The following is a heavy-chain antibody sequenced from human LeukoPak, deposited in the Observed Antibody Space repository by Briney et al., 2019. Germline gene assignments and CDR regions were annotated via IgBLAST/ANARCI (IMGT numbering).Heavy chain of an antibody. J-gene: IGHJ4*02. D-gene: IGHD1-14*01. V-gene: IGHV5-51*01. CDR2: IYPGDSDT. CDR1: GYSFTDYW. Sequence: GESLKISCKGSGYSFTDYWIGWVRQMPGKGLEWMGIIYPGDSDTRYSPSFQGHVTISADKSVTTAYLHWSSLRASDTAMYCCARQQTTGEKIDCWGQGTLVTVSS. CDR3: ARQQTTGEKIDC.